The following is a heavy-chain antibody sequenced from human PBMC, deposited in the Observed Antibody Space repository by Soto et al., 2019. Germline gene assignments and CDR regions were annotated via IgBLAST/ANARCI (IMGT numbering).Heavy chain of an antibody. V-gene: IGHV1-69*06. CDR1: GGTFSSYA. Sequence: GASVKVSCKASGGTFSSYAISWVRQARGQGLEWMGGIIPIFGTANYAQKFQGRVTITADKSTSTAYMELSSLRSEDTAVYYCATETDGARNYYYYGMDVRGQGTTVTVSS. CDR3: ATETDGARNYYYYGMDV. J-gene: IGHJ6*02. D-gene: IGHD3-10*01. CDR2: IIPIFGTA.